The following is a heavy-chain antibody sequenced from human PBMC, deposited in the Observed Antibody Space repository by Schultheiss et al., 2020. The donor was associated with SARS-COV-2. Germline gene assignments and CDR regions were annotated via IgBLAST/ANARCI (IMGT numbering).Heavy chain of an antibody. V-gene: IGHV4-59*01. J-gene: IGHJ4*02. CDR3: ARGSGYIGYEYYFDY. CDR2: IYYSGST. CDR1: GGSISSYY. Sequence: SETLSLTCTVSGGSISSYYWSWIRQPPGKGLEWIGYIYYSGSTNYNPSLKSRVTISVDTSKNQFSLKLSSVTAADTAVYYCARGSGYIGYEYYFDYWGQGTLVTVSS. D-gene: IGHD5-12*01.